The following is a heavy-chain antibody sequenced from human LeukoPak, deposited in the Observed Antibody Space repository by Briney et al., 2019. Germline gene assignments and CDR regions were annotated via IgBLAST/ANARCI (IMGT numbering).Heavy chain of an antibody. Sequence: HSGGSLRLSCAASGFTFSDYGMHWVRQASGKGLEWVGHIGGKANSYATAYSASVKGRFTISRDDSKNTAYLQMNSLKTEDTAVYYCTRHLEVIDYWGQGTLVTVSS. CDR1: GFTFSDYG. J-gene: IGHJ4*02. V-gene: IGHV3-73*01. D-gene: IGHD3-10*01. CDR3: TRHLEVIDY. CDR2: IGGKANSYAT.